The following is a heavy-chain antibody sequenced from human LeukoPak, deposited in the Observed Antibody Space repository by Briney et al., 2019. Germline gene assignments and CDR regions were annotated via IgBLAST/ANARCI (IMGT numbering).Heavy chain of an antibody. CDR1: GFTFSNAW. D-gene: IGHD1-26*01. CDR3: TTPPGNYYAWAYFQH. V-gene: IGHV3-15*01. CDR2: IKSKTDGGTT. J-gene: IGHJ1*01. Sequence: NPGGSLRLSCAASGFTFSNAWMTWVRQAPGKGLEWVGRIKSKTDGGTTDYAAPVKGRFTVSRDDSKNTLYLQMNSLKTEDTAVYYCTTPPGNYYAWAYFQHWGQGTLVTVSS.